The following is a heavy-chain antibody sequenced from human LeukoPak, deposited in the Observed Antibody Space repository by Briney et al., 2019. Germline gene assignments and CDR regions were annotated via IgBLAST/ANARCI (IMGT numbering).Heavy chain of an antibody. V-gene: IGHV1-24*01. CDR3: ARDDPLLAYYYYYMDV. CDR2: FDPEDGET. CDR1: GYTLTELS. J-gene: IGHJ6*03. Sequence: GASVKVSCKVSGYTLTELSMHWVRQAPGKGLEWMGGFDPEDGETIYAQKLQGRVTMTTDTSTSTAYMELRSLRSDDTAVYYCARDDPLLAYYYYYMDVWGKGTTVTISS. D-gene: IGHD2-21*01.